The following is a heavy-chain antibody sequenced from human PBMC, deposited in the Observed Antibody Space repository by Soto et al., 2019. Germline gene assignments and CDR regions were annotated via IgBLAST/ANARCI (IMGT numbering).Heavy chain of an antibody. CDR1: GGTFSSYA. Sequence: SVKVSCKASGGTFSSYAISWVRQAPGQGLEWLGGIIPIFGTANYAQKFQGRVTITADESTSTAYMELSSLRSEDTAVYYCARVSIAVAAINWFDPWGQGTLVTVSS. CDR3: ARVSIAVAAINWFDP. V-gene: IGHV1-69*13. D-gene: IGHD6-19*01. J-gene: IGHJ5*02. CDR2: IIPIFGTA.